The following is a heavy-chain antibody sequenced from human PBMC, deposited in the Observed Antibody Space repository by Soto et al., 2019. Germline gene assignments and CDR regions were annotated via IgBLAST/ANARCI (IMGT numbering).Heavy chain of an antibody. J-gene: IGHJ3*02. CDR2: IIPILGIA. V-gene: IGHV1-69*02. Sequence: GASVKVSCKASGGTFSSYTISWVRQAPGQGLEWMGRIIPILGIANYAQKFQGRVTITADKSTSTAYMELSSLRSEDTAVYYCARGLGDIVVVVAASAFDIWGQGTMVTVSS. CDR3: ARGLGDIVVVVAASAFDI. D-gene: IGHD2-15*01. CDR1: GGTFSSYT.